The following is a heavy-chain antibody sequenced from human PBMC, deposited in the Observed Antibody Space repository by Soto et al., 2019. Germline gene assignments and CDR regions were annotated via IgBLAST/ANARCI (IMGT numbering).Heavy chain of an antibody. J-gene: IGHJ6*03. CDR2: IYYSGST. CDR1: GGSISSYY. Sequence: SETLSLTCTVSGGSISSYYWSWIRQPPGKGLEWIGYIYYSGSTNYNPSLKSRVTISVETSKNQFSLKLSSVTAADTAVYYCARGYGDSYYYYYYMDVWGKGTTVTVSS. V-gene: IGHV4-59*01. CDR3: ARGYGDSYYYYYYMDV. D-gene: IGHD4-17*01.